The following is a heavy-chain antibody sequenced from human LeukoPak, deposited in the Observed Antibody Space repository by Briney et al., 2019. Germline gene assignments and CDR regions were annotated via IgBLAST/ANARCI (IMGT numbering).Heavy chain of an antibody. CDR1: GFTFSSYW. CDR2: IKQDGSEK. D-gene: IGHD3-3*01. V-gene: IGHV3-7*01. CDR3: AREAVPGRITIFGVVKGHAFDI. J-gene: IGHJ3*02. Sequence: GGSLRLSCAASGFTFSSYWMSWVRQAPGKGLEWVANIKQDGSEKYYVDSVKGRFTISRDNAKNSLYLQMNSLRAEDTAVYYCAREAVPGRITIFGVVKGHAFDIWGQGTMVTVSS.